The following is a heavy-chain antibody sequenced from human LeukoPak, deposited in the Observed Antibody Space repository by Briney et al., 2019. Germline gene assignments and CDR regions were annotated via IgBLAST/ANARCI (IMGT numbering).Heavy chain of an antibody. CDR2: IYYSGST. CDR1: GVSISSRSYY. CDR3: ARHHTRDTAMASLFDY. J-gene: IGHJ4*02. V-gene: IGHV4-39*01. D-gene: IGHD5-18*01. Sequence: SETLSLTCTVSGVSISSRSYYWGWVRQPPGKGLEWIGSIYYSGSTYYNPSLKSRVTISVDTSKNQFSLKLSSVTAADTAVYYCARHHTRDTAMASLFDYWGQGTLVTVSS.